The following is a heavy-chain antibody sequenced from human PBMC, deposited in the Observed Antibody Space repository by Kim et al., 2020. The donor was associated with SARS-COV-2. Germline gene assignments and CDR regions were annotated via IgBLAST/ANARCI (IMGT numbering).Heavy chain of an antibody. CDR1: GGPFSGYY. Sequence: SETLSLTCAVYGGPFSGYYWSWIRQPPGKGLEWIGEINHSGSTNYNPSLKSRVTISVDTSKNQFSLKLSSVTAADTAVYYCARVLKRIPRPFDYWGQGTLVTVSS. V-gene: IGHV4-34*01. CDR2: INHSGST. CDR3: ARVLKRIPRPFDY. D-gene: IGHD2-15*01. J-gene: IGHJ4*02.